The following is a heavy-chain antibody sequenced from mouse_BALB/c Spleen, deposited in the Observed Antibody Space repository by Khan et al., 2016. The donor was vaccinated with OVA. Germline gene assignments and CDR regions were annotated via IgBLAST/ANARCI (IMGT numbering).Heavy chain of an antibody. CDR2: ISSGGSYT. J-gene: IGHJ4*01. CDR1: GFTFSSYT. V-gene: IGHV5-6-4*01. D-gene: IGHD2-1*01. Sequence: EVELVESGGGFVKPGGSLKLSCAASGFTFSSYTMSWVRQTPEKRLEWVATISSGGSYTYYPDSVKGRFTFSSDNAKNTLYLQMTSLKTEDTAMYYCTRGEGYDGNSYAMDYWGQGTSVTVSS. CDR3: TRGEGYDGNSYAMDY.